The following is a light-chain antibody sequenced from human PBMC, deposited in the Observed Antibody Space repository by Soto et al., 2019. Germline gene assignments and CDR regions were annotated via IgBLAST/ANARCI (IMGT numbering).Light chain of an antibody. V-gene: IGKV3-20*01. CDR1: QSVSSSY. CDR3: QHYGTSAL. J-gene: IGKJ3*01. CDR2: DAS. Sequence: EIVLTQSPGTLSLSPGERATLSCRASQSVSSSYLAWYQQKPGQAPRLLIYDASRATGIPDRFSGSGSGTDFTPTITRLEPDDVAVYYCQHYGTSALFGPGTKVDI.